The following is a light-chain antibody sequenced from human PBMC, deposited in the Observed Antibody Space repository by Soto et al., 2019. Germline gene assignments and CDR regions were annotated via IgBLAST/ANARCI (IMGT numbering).Light chain of an antibody. CDR2: DAF. Sequence: NFLTQSPATLSLSPGERATLSCRASQSVGIYLAWYQQKPGQAPRLLIYDAFQRATGIPARFSGSGSGTDFTLTISSLEPEDFAVYYCQQRSNWSPPFTXGXGTKVEMK. CDR1: QSVGIY. V-gene: IGKV3-11*01. CDR3: QQRSNWSPPFT. J-gene: IGKJ4*01.